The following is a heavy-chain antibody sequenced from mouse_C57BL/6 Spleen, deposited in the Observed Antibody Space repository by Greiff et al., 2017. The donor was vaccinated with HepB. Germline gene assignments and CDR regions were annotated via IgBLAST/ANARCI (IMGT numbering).Heavy chain of an antibody. D-gene: IGHD1-1*01. Sequence: VKLQQSGAELVRPGTSVKMSCKASGYTFTNYWIGWAKQRPGHGLEWIGDIYPGGGYTNYNEKFKGKATLTADKSSSTAYMQFSSLTSEDSAIYYCARRSSYDYYAMDYWGQGTSVTVSS. V-gene: IGHV1-63*01. CDR2: IYPGGGYT. J-gene: IGHJ4*01. CDR1: GYTFTNYW. CDR3: ARRSSYDYYAMDY.